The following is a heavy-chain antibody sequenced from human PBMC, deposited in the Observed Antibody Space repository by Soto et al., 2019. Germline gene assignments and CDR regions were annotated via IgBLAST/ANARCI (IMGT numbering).Heavy chain of an antibody. CDR3: AREPYDFWSGNVFDY. CDR2: IYYSGST. J-gene: IGHJ4*02. Sequence: SETLSLTCTVSGGSISSSSYYWGWIRQPPGKGLEWIGSIYYSGSTYYNPSLKSRVTISVDTSKNQFSLKLSSVTAADTAVYYCAREPYDFWSGNVFDYWGQGTLVTVSS. CDR1: GGSISSSSYY. V-gene: IGHV4-39*01. D-gene: IGHD3-3*01.